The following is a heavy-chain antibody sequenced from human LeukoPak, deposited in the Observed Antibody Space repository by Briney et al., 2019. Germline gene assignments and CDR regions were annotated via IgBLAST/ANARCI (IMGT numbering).Heavy chain of an antibody. Sequence: LVASVKVSCKASGYIFTDYYIHWIRQAPGQELEWMGWIDPNSGGTHHAPNFQGRATMTRDTSSSTVYMDLSRLRSADTAIYYCARSRTPFYYYGMHVWGLGTSVTVSS. CDR2: IDPNSGGT. J-gene: IGHJ6*02. CDR3: ARSRTPFYYYGMHV. CDR1: GYIFTDYY. V-gene: IGHV1-2*02. D-gene: IGHD1-1*01.